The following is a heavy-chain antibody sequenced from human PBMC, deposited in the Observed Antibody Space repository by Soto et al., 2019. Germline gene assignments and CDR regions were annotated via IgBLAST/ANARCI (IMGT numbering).Heavy chain of an antibody. Sequence: PSQTLSLTCDISGDSVSTNSATWNWIRQSPSRGLEWLGRTYYRSKWFDDYAVSVKSRITISPDMYNNRISLQLNSVTPDDTAVYHCARGGGSPYHNHEFDFWGQGTLVTVSS. D-gene: IGHD6-13*01. J-gene: IGHJ4*02. CDR2: TYYRSKWFD. CDR3: ARGGGSPYHNHEFDF. V-gene: IGHV6-1*01. CDR1: GDSVSTNSAT.